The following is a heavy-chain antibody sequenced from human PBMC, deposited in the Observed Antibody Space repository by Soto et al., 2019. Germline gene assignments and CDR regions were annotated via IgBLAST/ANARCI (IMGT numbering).Heavy chain of an antibody. Sequence: PSETMSLTCAVYGGSFRGYYWSWIRQPPGKGLEWIGEINHSGSTNYNPSLKSRVTISVDTSKNQFSLKLSSVTAADTAVYYCARGRVVTPYYYYYYMDVWGKGTTVTVSS. J-gene: IGHJ6*03. D-gene: IGHD2-21*02. CDR3: ARGRVVTPYYYYYYMDV. V-gene: IGHV4-34*01. CDR1: GGSFRGYY. CDR2: INHSGST.